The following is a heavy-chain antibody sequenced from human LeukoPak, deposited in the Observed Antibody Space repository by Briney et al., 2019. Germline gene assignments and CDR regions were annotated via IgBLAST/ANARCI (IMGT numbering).Heavy chain of an antibody. V-gene: IGHV3-23*01. D-gene: IGHD7-27*01. CDR3: VSRAGSPWGPFDD. CDR1: GFTFSDYA. Sequence: GGSLRLSCAASGFTFSDYAINWVRQAPGKGLEWVSTISRGGVISYYAGSVKGRFTISRDNSNNTLYLHMISLRAEDTAVYYCVSRAGSPWGPFDDWGQGTLVTVSS. J-gene: IGHJ4*02. CDR2: ISRGGVIS.